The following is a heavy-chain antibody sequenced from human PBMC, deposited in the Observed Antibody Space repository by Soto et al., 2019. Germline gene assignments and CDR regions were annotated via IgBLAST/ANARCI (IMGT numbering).Heavy chain of an antibody. D-gene: IGHD3-22*01. V-gene: IGHV3-11*03. CDR2: ISSSSSYT. CDR3: ARCYYDSSGYYAFDY. Sequence: PGGSLRLSCAASGFTFSDYYMSWIRQAPGKGLEWVSYISSSSSYTNYADSVKGRFTISRDNAKNSLYLQMNSLRAEDTAVYYCARCYYDSSGYYAFDYWGQGTLVTVSS. J-gene: IGHJ4*02. CDR1: GFTFSDYY.